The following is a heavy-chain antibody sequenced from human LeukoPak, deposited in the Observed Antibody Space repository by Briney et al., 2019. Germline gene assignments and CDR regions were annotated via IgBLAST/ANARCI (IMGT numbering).Heavy chain of an antibody. CDR1: GFTFSSYA. CDR3: AKRSFDSSGYYFNYFDY. Sequence: GGSLRLFCAASGFTFSSYAMSWVRQAPGKGLEWVSAISGSGGTTYYADSVKGRFTISRDNSKNTLYLQMNSLRAEDTAVYYCAKRSFDSSGYYFNYFDYWGQGTLVTVSS. J-gene: IGHJ4*02. V-gene: IGHV3-23*01. D-gene: IGHD3-22*01. CDR2: ISGSGGTT.